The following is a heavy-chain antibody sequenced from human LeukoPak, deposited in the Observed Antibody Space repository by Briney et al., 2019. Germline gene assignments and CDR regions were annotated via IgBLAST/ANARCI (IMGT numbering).Heavy chain of an antibody. CDR2: LKSDGSST. D-gene: IGHD1-1*01. Sequence: GGSLRLSCGASGFTFSSSAMCWVRQAPGEGLVWVSRLKSDGSSTKYADSVQGRFTISTDAAKNTLYLQMTRVRVEDAAVYYGARTTMETQYFDSWGQGTLVTVSS. CDR1: GFTFSSSA. CDR3: ARTTMETQYFDS. J-gene: IGHJ4*02. V-gene: IGHV3-74*03.